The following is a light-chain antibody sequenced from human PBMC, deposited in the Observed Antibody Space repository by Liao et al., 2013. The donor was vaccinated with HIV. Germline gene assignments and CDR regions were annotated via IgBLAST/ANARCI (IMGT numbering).Light chain of an antibody. J-gene: IGLJ1*01. CDR3: QAWDSSTAV. CDR2: DDS. Sequence: SYVLTQPPSVSVAPGKTARMTCGGDNIGSKSVHWYHQKPGQAPVLVIYDDSDRPSGIPERFSGSNSGNTATLTISGTQAMDEADYYCQAWDSSTAVFGTGTKVTVL. V-gene: IGLV3-21*01. CDR1: NIGSKS.